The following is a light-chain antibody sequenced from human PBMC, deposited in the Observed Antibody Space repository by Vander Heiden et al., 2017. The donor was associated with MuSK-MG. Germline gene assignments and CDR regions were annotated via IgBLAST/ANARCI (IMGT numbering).Light chain of an antibody. Sequence: DIGMTQSPDSLAVSLGERATINCKSSQSVFYSSINMEQLAWYQQKPGQPPKLLIYWASTRESGVPDRFSGSGSGTDFTLTISGLKAEDVAVYYCQQYYSEEITFGEGKRLEMK. J-gene: IGKJ5*01. CDR2: WAS. V-gene: IGKV4-1*01. CDR1: QSVFYSSINMEQ. CDR3: QQYYSEEIT.